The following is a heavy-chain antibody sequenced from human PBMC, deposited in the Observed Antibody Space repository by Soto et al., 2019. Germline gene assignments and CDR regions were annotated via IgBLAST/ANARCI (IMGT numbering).Heavy chain of an antibody. D-gene: IGHD2-2*01. Sequence: PGGSLRLSCAASGFTFSDYYMSWIRQAPGKGLEWVSYISSSGSTIYYADSVKGRFTISRDNAKNSLYLQMNSLRAEETAVYYCERPPLLRPDAPNWLDTWGQGTLVTVSS. J-gene: IGHJ5*02. CDR3: ERPPLLRPDAPNWLDT. V-gene: IGHV3-11*01. CDR2: ISSSGSTI. CDR1: GFTFSDYY.